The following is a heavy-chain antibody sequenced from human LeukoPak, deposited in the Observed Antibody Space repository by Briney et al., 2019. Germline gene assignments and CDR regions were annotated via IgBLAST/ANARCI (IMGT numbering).Heavy chain of an antibody. J-gene: IGHJ4*02. D-gene: IGHD6-6*01. V-gene: IGHV4-59*12. CDR1: GGSISSYY. CDR3: ARAEYSSSAGIDY. CDR2: IYYSGST. Sequence: PSETLSLTCTVSGGSISSYYWSWIRQPPGKGLEWIGYIYYSGSTNYNPSLKSRVTISVDTSKNQFSLKLSSVTAADTAVYYCARAEYSSSAGIDYWGQGTLVTVSS.